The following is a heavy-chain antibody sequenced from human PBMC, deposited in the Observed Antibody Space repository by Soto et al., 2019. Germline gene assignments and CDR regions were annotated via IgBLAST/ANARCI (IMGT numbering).Heavy chain of an antibody. D-gene: IGHD6-13*01. CDR2: IYYSGST. J-gene: IGHJ3*02. CDR3: ATYSSSPNAFDI. Sequence: QVQLQESGPGLVKPSETLSLTCTVSGGSISSYYWSWFRQPPGKGLEWIGYIYYSGSTNYNPSLKSRVTISADTSKNQFSLKLSSVTAADTAVYYCATYSSSPNAFDIWGQGTMVTVSS. V-gene: IGHV4-59*08. CDR1: GGSISSYY.